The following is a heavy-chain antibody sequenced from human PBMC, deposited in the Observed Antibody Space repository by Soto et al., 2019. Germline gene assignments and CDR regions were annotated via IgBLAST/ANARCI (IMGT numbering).Heavy chain of an antibody. CDR3: ASLSLGGDAFDI. D-gene: IGHD3-3*02. CDR1: GGSFSGYY. Sequence: SETLSLTCVVDGGSFSGYYWSWIRQPPGKGLEWIGEMNRSGKTNYRPSLKSRVTISLDKSKNQFSLKLTSVTAADTAVYYCASLSLGGDAFDIWGQGTMVTVSS. J-gene: IGHJ3*02. V-gene: IGHV4-34*01. CDR2: MNRSGKT.